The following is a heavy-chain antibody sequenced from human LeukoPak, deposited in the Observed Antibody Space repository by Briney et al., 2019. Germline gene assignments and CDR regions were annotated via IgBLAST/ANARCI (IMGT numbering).Heavy chain of an antibody. D-gene: IGHD4-17*01. CDR2: IRYDGSNK. CDR3: AKDITVTTLDY. V-gene: IGHV3-30*02. CDR1: GFTFSSYG. Sequence: PGGSLRLSCAASGFTFSSYGMHWVRQAPGKGLEGVAFIRYDGSNKYYATSVKGRFTISRDNSKNTLYLQMNSLRAEDTAVYYCAKDITVTTLDYWGQGTLVTVAS. J-gene: IGHJ4*02.